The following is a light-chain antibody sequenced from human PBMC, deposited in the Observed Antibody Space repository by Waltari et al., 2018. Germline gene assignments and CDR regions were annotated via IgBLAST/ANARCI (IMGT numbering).Light chain of an antibody. CDR2: EVS. CDR1: SSDIGDYNF. CDR3: SSYGGRNNLI. J-gene: IGLJ2*01. V-gene: IGLV2-8*01. Sequence: QSALTQPPSASGSPGQSVTISCTGTSSDIGDYNFVSWYQQHPGKAPKLMIYEVSKRPSGFPDRFSGSKSGYTASLTVSGLQAEDEAEYYCSSYGGRNNLIFGGGTKLTVL.